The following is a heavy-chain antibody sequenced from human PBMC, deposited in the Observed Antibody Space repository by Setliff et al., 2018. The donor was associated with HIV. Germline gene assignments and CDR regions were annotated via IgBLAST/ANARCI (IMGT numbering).Heavy chain of an antibody. CDR3: SLGYCSGGSCYSDPEVAFDV. CDR1: GFTFSSYW. V-gene: IGHV3-74*01. D-gene: IGHD2-15*01. J-gene: IGHJ3*01. CDR2: INSDGSST. Sequence: PGGSLRLSCAASGFTFSSYWMHWVRQAPGKGLVWVSRINSDGSSTSYADSVKGRFTISRDNSKNTLYLQMNSLRAEDTALYYCSLGYCSGGSCYSDPEVAFDVWGQGTMVTVSS.